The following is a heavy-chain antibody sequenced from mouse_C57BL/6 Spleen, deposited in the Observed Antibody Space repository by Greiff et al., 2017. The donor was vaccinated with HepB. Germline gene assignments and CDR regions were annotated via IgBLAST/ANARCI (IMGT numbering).Heavy chain of an antibody. CDR1: GFTFSDYG. J-gene: IGHJ4*01. D-gene: IGHD2-10*01. CDR2: ISSGSSTI. V-gene: IGHV5-17*01. CDR3: ARTYYGNYGYAMDY. Sequence: EVHLVESGGGLVKPGGSLKLSCAASGFTFSDYGMHWVRQAPEKGLEWVAYISSGSSTIYYADTVKGRFTISRDNAKNTLFLQMTSLRSEDTAMYYCARTYYGNYGYAMDYWGQGTSVTVSS.